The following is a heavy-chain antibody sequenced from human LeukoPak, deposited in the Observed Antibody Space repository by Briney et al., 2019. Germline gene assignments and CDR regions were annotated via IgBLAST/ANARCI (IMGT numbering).Heavy chain of an antibody. J-gene: IGHJ4*02. CDR3: AREGVVVPADYRPDAIFGRWSD. D-gene: IGHD2-2*01. CDR2: IRYDGSNK. Sequence: GGPLRLSCAASGFTFSSYGMHWFRQAPGKGLEWVAFIRYDGSNKYYADSVKGRFTISRDNSKNTLYLQMNSLRAEDTAVYYCAREGVVVPADYRPDAIFGRWSDWGQGTLVTVSS. CDR1: GFTFSSYG. V-gene: IGHV3-30*02.